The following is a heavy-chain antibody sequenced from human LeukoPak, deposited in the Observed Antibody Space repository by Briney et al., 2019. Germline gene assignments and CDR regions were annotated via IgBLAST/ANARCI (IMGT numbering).Heavy chain of an antibody. D-gene: IGHD4-17*01. Sequence: PGGSLRLSCAASGFIFSSYGMNWVRQAPGKGLEWVSYISSSSSTIYYADSVKGRFTISRDNAKNSVYLQMNSLRVEDTAVYYCARVFIGDYGDYQFDYWGQGTLVTVPS. V-gene: IGHV3-48*01. J-gene: IGHJ4*02. CDR1: GFIFSSYG. CDR2: ISSSSSTI. CDR3: ARVFIGDYGDYQFDY.